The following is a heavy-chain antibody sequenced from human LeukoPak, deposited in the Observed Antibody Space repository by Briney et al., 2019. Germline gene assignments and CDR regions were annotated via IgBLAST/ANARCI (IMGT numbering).Heavy chain of an antibody. CDR1: GGSTSSDNY. Sequence: SETLSLTCTVSGGSTSSDNYWGWMRQTPGKGLDWIGSIYDSASTNYHPSLKSRVTIALDTSKNQVSLRLTSVTAADTAVYYCARWRGGGRGEAADYWGQGTLVTVSS. CDR2: IYDSAST. V-gene: IGHV4-39*07. D-gene: IGHD2-15*01. J-gene: IGHJ4*02. CDR3: ARWRGGGRGEAADY.